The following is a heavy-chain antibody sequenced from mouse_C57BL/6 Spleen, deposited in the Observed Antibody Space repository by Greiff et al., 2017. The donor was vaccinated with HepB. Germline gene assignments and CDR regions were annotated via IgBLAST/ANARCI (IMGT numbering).Heavy chain of an antibody. CDR2: INPNNGGT. D-gene: IGHD2-4*01. CDR1: GYTFTDYY. CDR3: ARSDYDYDGFAY. V-gene: IGHV1-26*01. Sequence: EVQLQQSGPELVKPGASVKISCKASGYTFTDYYMNWVKQSHGKSLEWIGDINPNNGGTSYHQKFKGKATLTVDKSSSTAYMELRSLTSEDSAVYYCARSDYDYDGFAYWGQGTLVTVSA. J-gene: IGHJ3*01.